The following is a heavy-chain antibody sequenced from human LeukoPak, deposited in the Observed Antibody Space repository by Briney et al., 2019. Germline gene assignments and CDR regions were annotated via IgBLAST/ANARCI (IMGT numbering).Heavy chain of an antibody. CDR2: IYSSGST. J-gene: IGHJ4*02. V-gene: IGHV4-39*07. CDR3: ARSGSGYLRYYFDY. Sequence: SETLSLTCTVSGGSISSSTYYWGWIRQPPGKGLEWIGSIYSSGSTYYNPSLKSRVTISVDTSKNQFSLKLSSVTAADTAVYYCARSGSGYLRYYFDYWGQGTLVTVSS. CDR1: GGSISSSTYY. D-gene: IGHD5-12*01.